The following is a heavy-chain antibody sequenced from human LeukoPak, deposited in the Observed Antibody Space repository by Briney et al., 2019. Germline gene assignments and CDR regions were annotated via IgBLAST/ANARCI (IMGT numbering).Heavy chain of an antibody. CDR1: GYTFTTYA. V-gene: IGHV1-18*01. Sequence: GASVKVSCKASGYTFTTYAMNWVRQAPGQGLKWMGGISVYNGNTNYAPKFQGRVTMTADTSTNTVYMELRSLRSDDTAVYYCARRVFGDSDKWGQGTLVTVSS. J-gene: IGHJ4*02. CDR2: ISVYNGNT. CDR3: ARRVFGDSDK. D-gene: IGHD3-16*01.